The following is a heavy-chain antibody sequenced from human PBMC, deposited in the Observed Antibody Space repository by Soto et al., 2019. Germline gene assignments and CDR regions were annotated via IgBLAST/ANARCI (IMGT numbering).Heavy chain of an antibody. V-gene: IGHV3-23*01. CDR1: GFTFTDYA. D-gene: IGHD6-13*01. J-gene: IGHJ4*02. CDR3: ARGSSGYISSWYYFDY. Sequence: EVQLLESGGGLVQPGGPLRLSGAASGFTFTDYALSWVRQAPGKGLEWVATISGIGGSTYLADSVKGRLSISRDNSKNPVSLLMNSLRAEDTAVYFCARGSSGYISSWYYFDYWGLGTLVTVSS. CDR2: ISGIGGST.